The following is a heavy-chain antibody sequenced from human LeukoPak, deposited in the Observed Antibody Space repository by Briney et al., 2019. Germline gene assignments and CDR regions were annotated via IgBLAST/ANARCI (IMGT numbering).Heavy chain of an antibody. CDR1: GGTFSSYA. D-gene: IGHD2-2*01. J-gene: IGHJ5*02. V-gene: IGHV1-69*13. Sequence: SVKVSCKASGGTFSSYAISWARQAPGQGLEWMGGIIPIFGTANYAQKFQGRVTITADESTSTAYMELSSLRSEDTAVYYCAIFEGYCSSTSCYWVPFDPWGQGTLVTVSS. CDR2: IIPIFGTA. CDR3: AIFEGYCSSTSCYWVPFDP.